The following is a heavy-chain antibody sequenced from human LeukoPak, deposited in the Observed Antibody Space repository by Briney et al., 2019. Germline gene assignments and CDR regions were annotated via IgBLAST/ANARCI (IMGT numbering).Heavy chain of an antibody. CDR3: ATDIVVVPAAIDSNAFDI. J-gene: IGHJ3*02. CDR2: IRYDGSNK. V-gene: IGHV3-30*02. CDR1: GFTFSSYG. D-gene: IGHD2-2*01. Sequence: GGSLRLSCAASGFTFSSYGMRWVRQAPGKGLEWVAFIRYDGSNKYYADSVKGRFTISRDNSKNTLYLQMNSLRAEDTAVYYCATDIVVVPAAIDSNAFDIWGQGTMVTVSS.